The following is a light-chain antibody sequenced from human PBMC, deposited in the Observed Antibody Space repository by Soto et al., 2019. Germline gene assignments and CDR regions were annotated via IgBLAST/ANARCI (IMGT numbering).Light chain of an antibody. CDR3: ATWDDSLNGRL. V-gene: IGLV1-44*01. CDR1: SSNIGSNT. J-gene: IGLJ3*02. CDR2: QSN. Sequence: QSVLTQPPSASGTPGQRVAISCSGSSSNIGSNTINWYQQLPGTAPKVLIYQSNQRPSGVPDRFSGSKSGTSASLAISGLQSEDEADYYWATWDDSLNGRLFGGGTKLTVL.